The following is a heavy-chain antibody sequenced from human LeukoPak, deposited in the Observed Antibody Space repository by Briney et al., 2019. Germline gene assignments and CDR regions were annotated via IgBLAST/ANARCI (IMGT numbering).Heavy chain of an antibody. CDR2: ISSASTYK. V-gene: IGHV3-21*06. D-gene: IGHD1-26*01. Sequence: GGSLRLSCAASRFTFSTYSMAWVRQAPGKGLEWVSYISSASTYKYYADSVKGRFTISRDNAKNSLYLQMNSLRAEDTAVYYCARGGSGSYDSYFDYWGQGILVTVSS. CDR1: RFTFSTYS. J-gene: IGHJ4*02. CDR3: ARGGSGSYDSYFDY.